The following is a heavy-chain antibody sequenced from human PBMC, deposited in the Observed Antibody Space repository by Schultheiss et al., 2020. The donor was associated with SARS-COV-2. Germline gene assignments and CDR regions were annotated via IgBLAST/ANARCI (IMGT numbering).Heavy chain of an antibody. D-gene: IGHD3-3*01. CDR2: IYHSGST. CDR3: ARTYYDFWSGPYGMDV. Sequence: SQTLSLTCAVYGGSFSGYYWSWIRQPPGKGLEWIGEIYHSGSTNYNPSLKSRVTISVDKSKNQFSLKLSSVTAADTAVYYCARTYYDFWSGPYGMDVWGQGTTVTVSS. J-gene: IGHJ6*02. V-gene: IGHV4-34*01. CDR1: GGSFSGYY.